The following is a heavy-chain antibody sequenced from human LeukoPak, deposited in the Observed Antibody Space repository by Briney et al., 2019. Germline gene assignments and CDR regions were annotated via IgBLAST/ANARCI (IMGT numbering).Heavy chain of an antibody. CDR3: ARHLSSAWHTGLGY. V-gene: IGHV5-51*01. CDR2: VNPTDSDT. Sequence: GESLKISCKGSGYNFTNYWIGWVRQMPGKGLEWMGIVNPTDSDTTYSPSFQGQVTISVDKSIRTAYLHWSSLKASDTAMYYCARHLSSAWHTGLGYWGQGTLVTVPS. J-gene: IGHJ4*02. CDR1: GYNFTNYW. D-gene: IGHD6-19*01.